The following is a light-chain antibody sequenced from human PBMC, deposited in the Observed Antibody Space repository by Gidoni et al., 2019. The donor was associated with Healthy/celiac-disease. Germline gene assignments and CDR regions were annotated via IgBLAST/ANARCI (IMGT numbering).Light chain of an antibody. CDR2: AAS. V-gene: IGKV1-39*01. CDR1: QSVSTH. CDR3: QQSYTTPYT. Sequence: DIQMTQSPSSLSASVGDRVTITCRASQSVSTHLNWYQQKPGKAPKLLIYAASSLQSGVPSRFSGSGSGTDFTLTISSLHPEDFATYYCQQSYTTPYTFGQGTKLEIK. J-gene: IGKJ2*01.